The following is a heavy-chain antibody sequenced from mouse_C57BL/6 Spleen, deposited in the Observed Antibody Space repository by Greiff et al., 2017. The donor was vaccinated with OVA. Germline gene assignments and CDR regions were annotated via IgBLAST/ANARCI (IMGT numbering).Heavy chain of an antibody. CDR1: GYTFTDYY. CDR3: ARNPSYYGVYYAMDY. V-gene: IGHV1-26*01. D-gene: IGHD2-10*01. CDR2: INPNNGGT. J-gene: IGHJ4*01. Sequence: EVQLQQSGPELVKPGASVKISCKASGYTFTDYYMNWVKQSHGKSLEWIGDINPNNGGTSYNQKFKGKATLTVDKSSSTAYMELRSLTSEDSAVYYCARNPSYYGVYYAMDYWGQGTSVTVSS.